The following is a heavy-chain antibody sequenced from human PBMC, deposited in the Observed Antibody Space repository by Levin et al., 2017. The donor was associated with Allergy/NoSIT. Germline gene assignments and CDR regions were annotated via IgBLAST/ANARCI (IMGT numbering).Heavy chain of an antibody. Sequence: LSLTCAASGFTFSSYSMNWVRQAPGKGLAWVSSISSSSSSIYYADSVKGRFTISRDNAYKLLHLQMNSLRAEDTAVYYCARGGGGYCSGGSCHLHWGQGTLVTVSS. D-gene: IGHD2-15*01. J-gene: IGHJ4*02. V-gene: IGHV3-21*01. CDR3: ARGGGGYCSGGSCHLH. CDR2: ISSSSSSI. CDR1: GFTFSSYS.